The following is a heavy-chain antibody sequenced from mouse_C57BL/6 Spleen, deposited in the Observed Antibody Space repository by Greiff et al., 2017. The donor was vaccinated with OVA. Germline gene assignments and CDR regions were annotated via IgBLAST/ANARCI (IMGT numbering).Heavy chain of an antibody. V-gene: IGHV1-50*01. Sequence: QVQLQQPGAELVKPGASVKLSCKASGYTFTSYWMQWVKQRPGQGLEWIGEIDPSDSYTNYNQKFKGKATLTVDTSSSTAYMQLSSLTAEDSAVYYCARSTDPYYWGQGTTLTVSS. CDR2: IDPSDSYT. D-gene: IGHD1-1*01. CDR1: GYTFTSYW. J-gene: IGHJ2*01. CDR3: ARSTDPYY.